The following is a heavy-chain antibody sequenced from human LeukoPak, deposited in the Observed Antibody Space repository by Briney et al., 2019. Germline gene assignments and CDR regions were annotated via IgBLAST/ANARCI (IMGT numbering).Heavy chain of an antibody. CDR2: IYHSGST. V-gene: IGHV4-38-2*02. D-gene: IGHD2-2*01. CDR3: ARASYCSSTSCYYEGAFDI. CDR1: GYSISSGYY. Sequence: SETLSLTCTVSGYSISSGYYWGWIRQPLGKGLEWIGSIYHSGSTYYNPSLKSRVTISVDTSKNQFSLKLSSVTAADTAVYYCARASYCSSTSCYYEGAFDIWGQGTMVTVSS. J-gene: IGHJ3*02.